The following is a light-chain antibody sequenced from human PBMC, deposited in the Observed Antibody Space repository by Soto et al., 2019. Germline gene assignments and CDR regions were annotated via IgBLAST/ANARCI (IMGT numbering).Light chain of an antibody. CDR2: SNN. CDR1: SSNIGSNT. CDR3: AAWDASLNGYV. Sequence: QSVLAQPPSASGTPGQRVTISFSGSSSNIGSNTVNWYQQLPGTASKLLIYSNNRRPSGVPDRFSGSKSGTSASLAISGLQSEDAADYYCAAWDASLNGYVFGTGTKVAV. J-gene: IGLJ1*01. V-gene: IGLV1-44*01.